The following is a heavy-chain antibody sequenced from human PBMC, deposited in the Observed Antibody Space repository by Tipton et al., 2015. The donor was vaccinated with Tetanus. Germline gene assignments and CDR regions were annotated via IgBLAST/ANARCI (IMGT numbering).Heavy chain of an antibody. D-gene: IGHD6-6*01. CDR1: GDSISRGGYF. J-gene: IGHJ5*02. CDR2: IYYSGDT. Sequence: LRLSCTVSGDSISRGGYFWDWIRQRPGEGPEWVGYIYYSGDTYYNPSLKSRVSMSVDTSQNQFFLNLTSVTAADTAVYYCARDQGGGRVVRLNWLDPWGQGTLVTVSS. CDR3: ARDQGGGRVVRLNWLDP. V-gene: IGHV4-31*03.